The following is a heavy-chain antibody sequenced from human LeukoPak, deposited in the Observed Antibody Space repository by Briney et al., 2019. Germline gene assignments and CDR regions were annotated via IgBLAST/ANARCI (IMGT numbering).Heavy chain of an antibody. Sequence: GGSLRLSCAASGFSFSNAWMSWVRQAPGKGLEWVGRIKSKTDGGTTDYAAPVKGRFTISRDDSKNTLFLQMNSLKTEDTAVYYCTSYSMIRGVIVLYRGQGTLPTVSS. D-gene: IGHD3-10*01. J-gene: IGHJ4*02. CDR1: GFSFSNAW. CDR2: IKSKTDGGTT. V-gene: IGHV3-15*01. CDR3: TSYSMIRGVIVLY.